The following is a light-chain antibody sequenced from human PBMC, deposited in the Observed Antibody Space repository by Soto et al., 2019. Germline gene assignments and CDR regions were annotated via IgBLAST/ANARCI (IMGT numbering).Light chain of an antibody. V-gene: IGLV1-51*01. Sequence: QSVLTQPPSVSAAPGQKVTISCSGSNSNIGNNDVSWYQQFPGTAPKLLIYDNNKRPSGIPDRFSGSRSGTSATLGITGLQTGDEADYYCGTWDSSLSAVVFGGGTKLTVL. CDR3: GTWDSSLSAVV. CDR1: NSNIGNND. J-gene: IGLJ2*01. CDR2: DNN.